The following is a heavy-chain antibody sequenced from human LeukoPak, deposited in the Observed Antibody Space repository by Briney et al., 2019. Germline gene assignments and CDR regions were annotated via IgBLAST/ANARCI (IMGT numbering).Heavy chain of an antibody. CDR3: ARASFSTVTVDY. CDR2: IYYSGST. CDR1: GGSISSYY. V-gene: IGHV4-59*01. D-gene: IGHD4-17*01. Sequence: SETLSPTCTVSGGSISSYYWSWIRQPPGKGLEWIGYIYYSGSTNYNPSLKSRVTISVDTSKNQLSLKLSSVTAADTAVYYCARASFSTVTVDYWGQGTLVTVSS. J-gene: IGHJ4*02.